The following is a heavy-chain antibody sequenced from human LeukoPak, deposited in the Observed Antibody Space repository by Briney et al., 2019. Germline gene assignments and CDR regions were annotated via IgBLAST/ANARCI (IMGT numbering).Heavy chain of an antibody. Sequence: SETLSLTCDASGGSISSYYWTWIRQPPGNRLEWIGHIYYSGGTTYNPSLKSRVTISVDTSNNQFSLKLSSVTAADTAVYYCARGSGGYNVFDMWGRGTMVTVSS. D-gene: IGHD3-22*01. CDR1: GGSISSYY. V-gene: IGHV4-59*08. J-gene: IGHJ3*02. CDR3: ARGSGGYNVFDM. CDR2: IYYSGGT.